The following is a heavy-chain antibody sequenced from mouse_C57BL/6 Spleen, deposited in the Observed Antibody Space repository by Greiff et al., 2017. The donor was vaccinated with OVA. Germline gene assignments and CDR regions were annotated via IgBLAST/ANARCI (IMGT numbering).Heavy chain of an antibody. CDR2: ISSGSSTI. CDR3: ARTYYYGSSSHFDY. Sequence: EVQGVESGGGLVKPGGSLKLSCAASGFTFSDYGMHWVRQAPEKGLEWVAYISSGSSTIYYADTVKGRFTISRDNAKNTLFLQMTSLRSEDTAMYYCARTYYYGSSSHFDYWGQGTTLTVSS. V-gene: IGHV5-17*01. D-gene: IGHD1-1*01. CDR1: GFTFSDYG. J-gene: IGHJ2*01.